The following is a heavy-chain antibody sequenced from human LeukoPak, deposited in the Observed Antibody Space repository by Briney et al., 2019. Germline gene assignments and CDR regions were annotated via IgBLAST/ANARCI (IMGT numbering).Heavy chain of an antibody. D-gene: IGHD3-10*01. CDR3: ARGQGVTRY. V-gene: IGHV4-4*07. J-gene: IGHJ4*02. Sequence: SSETLSLTCSVSGASVRSYSWSWLRQPAGKGLEWIGRIHTSASTEYSPSLKSRVTMSVDTSKNQFSLKLSSVTAADTAVYYCARGQGVTRYWGQGTLVTVSS. CDR2: IHTSAST. CDR1: GASVRSYS.